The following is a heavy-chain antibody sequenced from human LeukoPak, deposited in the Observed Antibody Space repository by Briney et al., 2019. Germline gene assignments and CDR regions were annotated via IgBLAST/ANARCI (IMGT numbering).Heavy chain of an antibody. D-gene: IGHD6-19*01. CDR3: ARADSSGWHAPDY. CDR1: GYTFTSYD. CDR2: MNPNGGNT. V-gene: IGHV1-8*01. J-gene: IGHJ4*02. Sequence: ASVKVSCKASGYTFTSYDINWVRQATGQGLEWMGWMNPNGGNTGYAQKFQGRVTMTRNTSISTAYMELSSLRSEDTAVYYCARADSSGWHAPDYWGQGTLVTVSS.